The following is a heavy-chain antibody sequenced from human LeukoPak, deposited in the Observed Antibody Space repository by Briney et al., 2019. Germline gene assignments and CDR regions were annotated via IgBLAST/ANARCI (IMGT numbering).Heavy chain of an antibody. D-gene: IGHD3-22*01. CDR3: VRLRRNSDTSGFYYYYDF. V-gene: IGHV3-21*01. J-gene: IGHJ4*02. CDR2: ISVRSNYI. CDR1: GYTFSSDS. Sequence: PGGSLRLSCVASGYTFSSDSINWVRQAPGKGLEWVSSISVRSNYIYYADSVRGRFSISRDDARDSLYLQMNSLRAEDTAVYYCVRLRRNSDTSGFYYYYDFWGQGTLVTVSS.